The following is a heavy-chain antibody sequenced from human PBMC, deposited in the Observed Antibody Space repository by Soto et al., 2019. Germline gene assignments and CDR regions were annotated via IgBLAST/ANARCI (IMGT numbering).Heavy chain of an antibody. Sequence: SEALSLTCTVSGGSISGRCWSWVRQSPGKGLEWIGYFCYTGSTNYNPSLKSRVTISVDRSKTQCSLKLTSVTAADTAVYYCAKSHYDSSGYYIIDHWGQGTLVTVSS. CDR1: GGSISGRC. CDR3: AKSHYDSSGYYIIDH. J-gene: IGHJ5*02. V-gene: IGHV4-59*01. D-gene: IGHD3-22*01. CDR2: FCYTGST.